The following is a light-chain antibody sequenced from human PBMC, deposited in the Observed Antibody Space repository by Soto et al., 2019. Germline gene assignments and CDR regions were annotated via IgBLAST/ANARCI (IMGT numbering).Light chain of an antibody. V-gene: IGKV2-28*01. CDR1: QSLLHSNGYNY. J-gene: IGKJ2*02. CDR3: MQALQTPWT. Sequence: DLVMTQSPLSLPVTPGEPASISCRSSQSLLHSNGYNYLDWYLQKPGQSPQLLIYLGSNRASGVPYRFSGSGSGTDFTLKISRVEAEDVGVYYCMQALQTPWTFGQGTKLEIK. CDR2: LGS.